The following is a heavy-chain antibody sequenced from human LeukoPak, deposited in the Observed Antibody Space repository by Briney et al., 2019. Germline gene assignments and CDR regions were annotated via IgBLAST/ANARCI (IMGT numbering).Heavy chain of an antibody. J-gene: IGHJ5*02. CDR3: GRRAYSYTPWFAP. CDR2: IYYSGST. CDR1: GRSISSYF. D-gene: IGHD5-18*01. V-gene: IGHV4-59*08. Sequence: SESLSLTCTVYGRSISSYFWSWIRQPPGKGLEWIGYIYYSGSTNYNPSLKSRVTLSVDTSKNQFSLKLTSVTAADPAVSYCGRRAYSYTPWFAPCGQGTLVSVSS.